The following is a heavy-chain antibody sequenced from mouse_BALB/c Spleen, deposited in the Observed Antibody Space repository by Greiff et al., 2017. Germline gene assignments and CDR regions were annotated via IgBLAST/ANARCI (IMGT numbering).Heavy chain of an antibody. D-gene: IGHD2-1*01. CDR3: ARGYGNYDAMDY. Sequence: EVKLVESGGGLVQPGGSRKLSCAASGFTFSDYGMAWVRQAPGKGPEWVAFISNLAYSIYYADTVTGRFTISRENAKNTLYLEMSSLRSEDTAMYYCARGYGNYDAMDYWGQGTSVTVSS. J-gene: IGHJ4*01. CDR2: ISNLAYSI. V-gene: IGHV5-15*02. CDR1: GFTFSDYG.